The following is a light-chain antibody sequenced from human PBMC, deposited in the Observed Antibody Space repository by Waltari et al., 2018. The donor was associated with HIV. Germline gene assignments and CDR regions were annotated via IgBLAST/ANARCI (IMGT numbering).Light chain of an antibody. Sequence: QPKMTQAPSASKTPGQRITMSGSGTKSNIGKNFIQWYQQIAGAAPRLVMARNDQRPAGVPDRFSGTKSGTSAFLAITGLRLDDEATYFCASWDDNLGHWIFGGGTKLTVL. J-gene: IGLJ2*01. CDR1: KSNIGKNF. V-gene: IGLV1-47*01. CDR2: RND. CDR3: ASWDDNLGHWI.